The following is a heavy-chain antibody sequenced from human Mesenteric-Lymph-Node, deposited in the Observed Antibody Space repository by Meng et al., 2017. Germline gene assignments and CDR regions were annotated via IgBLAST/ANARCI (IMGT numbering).Heavy chain of an antibody. D-gene: IGHD1-1*01. CDR1: GFTFDDYA. CDR2: ISWNSGSI. V-gene: IGHV3-9*01. Sequence: GGSLRLSCAASGFTFDDYAMHWVRQAPGKGLEWVSGISWNSGSIGYADSVKGRFTISRDNAKNSLYLQMNSLKTEDTAVYYCTRGERYIDYWGQGTLVTVSS. J-gene: IGHJ4*02. CDR3: TRGERYIDY.